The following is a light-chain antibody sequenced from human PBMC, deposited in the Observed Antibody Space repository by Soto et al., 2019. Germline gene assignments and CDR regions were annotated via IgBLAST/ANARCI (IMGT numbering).Light chain of an antibody. CDR3: QQYNNWPWT. V-gene: IGKV3-15*01. Sequence: ETLMTQSPATLSVSPGERATLSCRASQSVSSNLAWYQQKPGQAPRLLIYGASTRATVIPAGFSGSGSGTDFTLTISSLQSEDFAVYYCQQYNNWPWTFGQGTKV. CDR1: QSVSSN. J-gene: IGKJ1*01. CDR2: GAS.